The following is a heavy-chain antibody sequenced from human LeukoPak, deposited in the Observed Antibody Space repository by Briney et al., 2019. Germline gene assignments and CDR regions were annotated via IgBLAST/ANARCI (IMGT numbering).Heavy chain of an antibody. CDR1: GFIYSSDA. CDR2: ISGTGANT. J-gene: IGHJ4*02. D-gene: IGHD1/OR15-1a*01. Sequence: PGVSLRLSCAGSGFIYSSDAMTWGRQAPGKGLEWVSAISGTGANTYYADSVKGRFTISRDNSKNTLYLQMNSLRAEDTAVYYCAKNKGSSVAYDYWGQGTLVTVSS. CDR3: AKNKGSSVAYDY. V-gene: IGHV3-23*01.